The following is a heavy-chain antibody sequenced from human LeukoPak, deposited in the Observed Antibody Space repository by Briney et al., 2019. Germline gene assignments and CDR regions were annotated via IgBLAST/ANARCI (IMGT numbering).Heavy chain of an antibody. Sequence: PGGSLRLSCAASGFTFSSCAMHWVRQPPGKGLEWVAVITYDGNNQYYADSVKGRFTISRDNSKNMLYLQMSSLRAEDTAVYYCVRDSSWGQGALVTVSS. CDR3: VRDSS. V-gene: IGHV3-30-3*01. CDR1: GFTFSSCA. J-gene: IGHJ4*02. CDR2: ITYDGNNQ.